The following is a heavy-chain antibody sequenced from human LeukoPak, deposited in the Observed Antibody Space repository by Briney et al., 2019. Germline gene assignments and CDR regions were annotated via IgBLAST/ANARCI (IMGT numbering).Heavy chain of an antibody. V-gene: IGHV3-30*18. Sequence: GRSLRLSCAASGFTFSTFHMHWVRQAPGKGLEWVELITDDGSDKYYADSVKGRFTVSSDNSKSTLFLQMNSLRAEDTAVYYCAKESNAFDVWGQGTMVTVSS. J-gene: IGHJ3*01. CDR1: GFTFSTFH. CDR2: ITDDGSDK. CDR3: AKESNAFDV.